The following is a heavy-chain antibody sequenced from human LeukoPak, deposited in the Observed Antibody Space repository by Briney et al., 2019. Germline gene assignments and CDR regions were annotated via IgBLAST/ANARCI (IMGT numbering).Heavy chain of an antibody. CDR1: GGSISSGGYF. V-gene: IGHV4-30-2*01. D-gene: IGHD3-3*01. J-gene: IGHJ3*02. Sequence: SETLSLTCTVSGGSISSGGYFWSWIRQPPGKGLEWIGYIYHSGSTSYNPSLKTRVTISLDRSKNQFSLKLSSVTDADTAVYYCARARAEAVFGVIIPTTGALDIWGQGAMVTASS. CDR2: IYHSGST. CDR3: ARARAEAVFGVIIPTTGALDI.